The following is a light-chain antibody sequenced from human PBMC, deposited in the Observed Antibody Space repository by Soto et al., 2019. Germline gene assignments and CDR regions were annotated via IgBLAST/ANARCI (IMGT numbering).Light chain of an antibody. J-gene: IGKJ1*01. V-gene: IGKV1-6*01. CDR2: AAS. CDR3: LQLYNFSWT. CDR1: QGIRND. Sequence: AMQITHSPPSLSASVVYRVTISCRASQGIRNDLAWYQQKPGRAPKLLIFAASNLQSGVPSRFSGSGSGTDFTLTISRLQPEDFATYYCLQLYNFSWTFGQGTKV.